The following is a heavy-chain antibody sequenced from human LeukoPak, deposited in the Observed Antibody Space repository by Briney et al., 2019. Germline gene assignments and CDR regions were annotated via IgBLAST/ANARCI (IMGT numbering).Heavy chain of an antibody. Sequence: SETLSLTCTVSGGSISSSSYYWGWIRQPPGKGLEWIGSIYYSGSTYYNPSLKSRVTISVDTSKNQFSLKLSSVTAADTAVYYCARASLAYCGGDCYYYWYFDLWGRGTLVTVSS. D-gene: IGHD2-21*02. CDR3: ARASLAYCGGDCYYYWYFDL. CDR1: GGSISSSSYY. V-gene: IGHV4-39*01. J-gene: IGHJ2*01. CDR2: IYYSGST.